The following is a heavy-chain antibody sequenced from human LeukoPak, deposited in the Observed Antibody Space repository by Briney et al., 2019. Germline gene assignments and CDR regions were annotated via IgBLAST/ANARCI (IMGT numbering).Heavy chain of an antibody. Sequence: SQTLSLTCTVSGGSISSKSYFWSWIRQPAGKGLEWIGRVYTNGSTNYNPSLKSRVTISLDTSKNQFSLKLSSVTAADTAVYYCARIIGYSYGYRDYWGQGTLVTVSS. CDR2: VYTNGST. CDR3: ARIIGYSYGYRDY. CDR1: GGSISSKSYF. J-gene: IGHJ4*02. D-gene: IGHD5-18*01. V-gene: IGHV4-61*02.